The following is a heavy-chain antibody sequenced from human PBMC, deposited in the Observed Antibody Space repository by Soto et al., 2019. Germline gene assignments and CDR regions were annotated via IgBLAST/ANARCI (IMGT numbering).Heavy chain of an antibody. J-gene: IGHJ6*02. CDR2: IYRSGGT. CDR3: ARDLHYYDTSGHYYSFYGLDV. V-gene: IGHV4-30-2*01. Sequence: SETLSLTCAVSGDSISRGDYSWSWIRQPPGKGLEWIGYIYRSGGTYYNPSLRSRVTISVDRSKNQFSLNLNSVTAADTAVYYCARDLHYYDTSGHYYSFYGLDVWGQGTTVTVSS. CDR1: GDSISRGDYS. D-gene: IGHD3-22*01.